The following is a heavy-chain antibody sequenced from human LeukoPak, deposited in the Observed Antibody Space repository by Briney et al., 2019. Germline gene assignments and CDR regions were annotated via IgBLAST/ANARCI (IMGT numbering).Heavy chain of an antibody. CDR2: MNPNSGNT. J-gene: IGHJ5*02. Sequence: GASVKVSCKASGYTFTSYDINWVQQATGQGLEWMGWMNPNSGNTGYAQKFQGRVTMTRNTSISTAYMELSSLRSEDTAVYYCARGEYQLLGDNWFDPWGQGTLVTVSS. CDR3: ARGEYQLLGDNWFDP. V-gene: IGHV1-8*01. D-gene: IGHD2-2*01. CDR1: GYTFTSYD.